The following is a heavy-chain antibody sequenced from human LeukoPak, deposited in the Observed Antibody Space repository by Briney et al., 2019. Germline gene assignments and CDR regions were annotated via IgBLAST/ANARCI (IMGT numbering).Heavy chain of an antibody. D-gene: IGHD2-2*03. CDR2: ISAYNGNT. V-gene: IGHV1-18*01. J-gene: IGHJ5*02. CDR1: GYTFTSYG. CDR3: ATMDVDGRGSDWFDT. Sequence: GASVKVSCKASGYTFTSYGISWVRQAPGQGLEWMGWISAYNGNTNYAQKLKGRVTMTGNTPISTAYLELRNLRSEDTAVYYCATMDVDGRGSDWFDTWGQGTLVIVSS.